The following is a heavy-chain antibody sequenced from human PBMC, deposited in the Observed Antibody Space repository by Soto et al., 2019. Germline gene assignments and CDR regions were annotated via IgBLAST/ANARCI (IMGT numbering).Heavy chain of an antibody. J-gene: IGHJ6*02. Sequence: EVQLVESGGGLVQPGGSLRLSCAASGFTFSSYWMHWVRQAPGKGLVWVSRINSDGSSTSYADSVKGRFTISRDNAKNKLYLQMNSLGAEDTAVYYGARDQVWCGELWGDYGMDVWGQGTTVTVSS. D-gene: IGHD3-10*01. CDR3: ARDQVWCGELWGDYGMDV. CDR2: INSDGSST. CDR1: GFTFSSYW. V-gene: IGHV3-74*01.